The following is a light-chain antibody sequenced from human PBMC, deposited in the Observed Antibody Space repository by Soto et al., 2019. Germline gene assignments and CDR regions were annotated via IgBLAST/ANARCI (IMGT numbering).Light chain of an antibody. CDR3: QQYYSYPYT. CDR2: AAS. J-gene: IGKJ2*01. CDR1: QDISSY. V-gene: IGKV1-8*01. Sequence: AIRMTQSPSSFSASTGDRVTITCRASQDISSYLAWYQQESGKAPKLLIYAASTLQSGVPSRFSGSGSGTDFNLTISCLQSEDFATYHCQQYYSYPYTFGQGTKLEIK.